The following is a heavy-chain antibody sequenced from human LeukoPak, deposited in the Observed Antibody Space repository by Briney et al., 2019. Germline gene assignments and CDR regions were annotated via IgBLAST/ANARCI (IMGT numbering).Heavy chain of an antibody. CDR3: ARVSVEGRGPPRYHFDY. D-gene: IGHD3-10*01. Sequence: LETLSLTCSVSGYSIKSGYYWSWIRPAPGKGLEWIGSIYNTGNTFYNPSLKSRVTISVDTSKNQFSLTLTSVTAADTALFYCARVSVEGRGPPRYHFDYWGQGTLVAVSS. J-gene: IGHJ4*02. CDR2: IYNTGNT. CDR1: GYSIKSGYY. V-gene: IGHV4-38-2*02.